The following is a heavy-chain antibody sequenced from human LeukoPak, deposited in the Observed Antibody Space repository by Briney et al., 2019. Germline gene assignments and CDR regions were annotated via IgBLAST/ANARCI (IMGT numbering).Heavy chain of an antibody. Sequence: SETLSLTCTVSGGSISSYYWSWIRQPPGKGLEWIGYIYYSGSPNYNPSLKSRVTISVDTSKNQFSLKLSSVTAADTAVYYCAREALHRYPPWYYYYYYMDVWGKGTTVTVSS. D-gene: IGHD1-14*01. CDR2: IYYSGSP. CDR1: GGSISSYY. V-gene: IGHV4-59*01. CDR3: AREALHRYPPWYYYYYYMDV. J-gene: IGHJ6*03.